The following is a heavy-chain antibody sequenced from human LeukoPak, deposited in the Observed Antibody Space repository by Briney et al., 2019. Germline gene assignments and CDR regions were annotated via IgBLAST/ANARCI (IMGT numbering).Heavy chain of an antibody. CDR1: GYRFTNYW. J-gene: IGHJ2*01. D-gene: IGHD4-23*01. Sequence: GESLKISCKGSGYRFTNYWIGWVRQMPGKGLEWMGIIYPGDSNTRYSPSFQGQVTISADKSINTAFVQWSSLKASDTAMYYCARRVVNNRNWYFNLWGRGTLVTVSS. V-gene: IGHV5-51*01. CDR2: IYPGDSNT. CDR3: ARRVVNNRNWYFNL.